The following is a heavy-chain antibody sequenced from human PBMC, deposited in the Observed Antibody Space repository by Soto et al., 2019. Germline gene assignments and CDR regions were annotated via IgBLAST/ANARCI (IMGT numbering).Heavy chain of an antibody. J-gene: IGHJ6*03. CDR1: GGSFSGYY. D-gene: IGHD4-17*01. V-gene: IGHV4-34*01. CDR3: ARCYGDYYYYYMDV. Sequence: SETLSLTCAVYGGSFSGYYWSWIRQPPGKGLEWIGEINHSGSTNYNPSLKSRVTISVDTSKNQFSLKLSSVTAADTAVYYCARCYGDYYYYYMDVWGKGTTVTVSS. CDR2: INHSGST.